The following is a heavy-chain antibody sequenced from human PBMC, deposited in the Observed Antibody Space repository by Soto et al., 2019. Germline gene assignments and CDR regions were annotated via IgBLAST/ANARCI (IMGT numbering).Heavy chain of an antibody. CDR3: ARDPAP. CDR2: IYNSGTT. Sequence: QVQLQESGPGLVKPSETLSLTCTVSGGSITRGGYYWSWIRQHPGKGLEWIGYIYNSGTTYYNPSLXSXXTISVETSKNQFSLKLTSVTAADTAVYYCARDPAPWGQGTLVTVSS. V-gene: IGHV4-31*03. J-gene: IGHJ5*02. CDR1: GGSITRGGYY.